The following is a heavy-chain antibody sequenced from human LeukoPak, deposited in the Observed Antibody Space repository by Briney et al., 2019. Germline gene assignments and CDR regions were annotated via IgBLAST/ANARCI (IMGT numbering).Heavy chain of an antibody. CDR3: ARGRYGYSLGYYYYYMDV. J-gene: IGHJ6*03. CDR2: IYYSGST. V-gene: IGHV4-31*03. CDR1: GGSISSGGYY. Sequence: PSQTLSLTCTVSGGSISSGGYYWSWIRQHPGKGLEWIGYIYYSGSTYYNPSLKSRVTISVDTSKNQFSLKLSSVTAADAAVYYCARGRYGYSLGYYYYYMDVWGKGTTVTVSS. D-gene: IGHD5-18*01.